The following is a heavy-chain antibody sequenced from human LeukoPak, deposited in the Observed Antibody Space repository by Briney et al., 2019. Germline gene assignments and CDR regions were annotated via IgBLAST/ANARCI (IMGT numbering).Heavy chain of an antibody. J-gene: IGHJ5*02. CDR3: AREDYDFWSGLQLGRNWFDP. CDR1: GYTFTGYY. V-gene: IGHV1-2*02. Sequence: GASVKVSCKASGYTFTGYYMHWVRQAPGQGLEWMGWINPNSGGTNYAQKLQGRVTMTTDTSTSTAYMELRSLRSDDTAVYYCAREDYDFWSGLQLGRNWFDPWGQGTLVTVSS. CDR2: INPNSGGT. D-gene: IGHD3-3*01.